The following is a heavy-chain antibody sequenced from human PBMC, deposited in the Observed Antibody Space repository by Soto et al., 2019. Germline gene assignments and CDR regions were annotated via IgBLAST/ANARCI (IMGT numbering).Heavy chain of an antibody. Sequence: GGSLRLSCAASGFTFSSYAMSWVRQAPGKGLEWVSAISGSGGSTYYADSGKGRFTISRDNSKNTLYLQMNSLRAEDTAVYYCAKKYYYDSSGFLFFLDSWGQGTLVTVSS. V-gene: IGHV3-23*01. CDR1: GFTFSSYA. D-gene: IGHD3-22*01. CDR2: ISGSGGST. J-gene: IGHJ4*02. CDR3: AKKYYYDSSGFLFFLDS.